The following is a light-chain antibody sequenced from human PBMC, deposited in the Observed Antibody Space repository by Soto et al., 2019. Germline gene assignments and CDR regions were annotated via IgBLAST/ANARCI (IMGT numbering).Light chain of an antibody. V-gene: IGLV2-8*01. Sequence: QSLLTQPPSAPGSPGQSFTIPSPGTGGDVGGYNFVSWYQQHPGNAPKLMIFEVSKRPSGVPDRFSGSKSDNTASLTVSGLQAEDEADYYCSSYAGSNNVIFGAGT. CDR3: SSYAGSNNVI. J-gene: IGLJ2*01. CDR1: GGDVGGYNF. CDR2: EVS.